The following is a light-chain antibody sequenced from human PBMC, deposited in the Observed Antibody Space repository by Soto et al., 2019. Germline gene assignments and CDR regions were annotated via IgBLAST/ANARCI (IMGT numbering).Light chain of an antibody. CDR1: TGAVTSGYY. CDR3: LLFYGDGVV. V-gene: IGLV7-43*01. J-gene: IGLJ2*01. CDR2: SKT. Sequence: QAVVTQEPSLTVSPGGTGTLTCASSTGAVTSGYYPNLFQQKPGQPPRALIYSKTYKHPWTPARFSGSLLRGKAALTLSGVQPEYEADYYCLLFYGDGVVFGGGTKLTVL.